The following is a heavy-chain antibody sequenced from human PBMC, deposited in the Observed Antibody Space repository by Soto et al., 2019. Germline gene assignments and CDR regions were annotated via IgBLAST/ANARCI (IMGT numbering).Heavy chain of an antibody. Sequence: QVQLVQSGAEVRKPGASVKVSCKGSGYTFTGYYIHWVRQAPGQGLEWMGWINPTSGGTKYEQNFQGWVTITRDAYIRTAYMELRSRRSNDTAVYYCARFREGNAKFDSGGQGTLVTASS. J-gene: IGHJ5*01. CDR3: ARFREGNAKFDS. CDR1: GYTFTGYY. V-gene: IGHV1-2*04. CDR2: INPTSGGT.